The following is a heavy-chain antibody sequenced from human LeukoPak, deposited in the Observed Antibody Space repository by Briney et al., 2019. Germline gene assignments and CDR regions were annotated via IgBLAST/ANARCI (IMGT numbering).Heavy chain of an antibody. CDR3: ARGWRMVRGKFDY. V-gene: IGHV3-7*01. CDR2: IKYDGDEE. J-gene: IGHJ4*02. CDR1: GFTFRDYW. Sequence: GGSLGLSCAASGFTFRDYWMSWMRQAPGRGLEWVANIKYDGDEEYYVDSVKGRFIISRDNAKNSLYLQLNSLRVEDTAVYYCARGWRMVRGKFDYWGQGTLVTVSS. D-gene: IGHD3-10*01.